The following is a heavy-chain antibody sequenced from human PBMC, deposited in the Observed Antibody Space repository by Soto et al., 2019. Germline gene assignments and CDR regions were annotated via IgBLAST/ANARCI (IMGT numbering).Heavy chain of an antibody. J-gene: IGHJ4*02. V-gene: IGHV3-23*01. CDR2: LSDSGGSI. CDR1: GFTFTRHA. Sequence: PGGSLRLSCTASGFTFTRHAMTWVRQAPGKGLDWVSGLSDSGGSIYYADSVKGRFTISRDNSKNTLYLQMNSLRAEDTAVYYCAKSPGMYYYDSSGYYHYDYWGQGTLVTVSS. D-gene: IGHD3-22*01. CDR3: AKSPGMYYYDSSGYYHYDY.